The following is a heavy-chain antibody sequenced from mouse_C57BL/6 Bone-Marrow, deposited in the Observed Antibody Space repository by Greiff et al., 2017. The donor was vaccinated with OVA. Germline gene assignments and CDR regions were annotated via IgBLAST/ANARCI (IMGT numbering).Heavy chain of an antibody. J-gene: IGHJ4*01. D-gene: IGHD2-4*01. CDR3: ARFYYDYEGYAMDY. Sequence: QVQLQQPGAELVKPGASVKLSCKASGYTFTSYWMHWVKQRPGRGLEWIGRIDPNSGGTKYNEKFKSKATLTADKSSSTAYMELRSLTSEDSAVYFCARFYYDYEGYAMDYWGQGTSVTVSS. CDR1: GYTFTSYW. V-gene: IGHV1-62-3*01. CDR2: IDPNSGGT.